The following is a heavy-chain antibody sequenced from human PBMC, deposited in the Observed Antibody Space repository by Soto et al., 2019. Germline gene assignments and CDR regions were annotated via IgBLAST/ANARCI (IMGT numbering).Heavy chain of an antibody. J-gene: IGHJ5*02. V-gene: IGHV1-3*01. CDR2: INAGNGNT. Sequence: ASVNVSGKASGYTFTSYSMHWVRQSPGQRLEWMGWINAGNGNTKYSQKFQGRVTITRDTSASTAYMELSSLRSEDTAVYYCARGAIAASYWFDPWGQGTLVTVSS. CDR3: ARGAIAASYWFDP. D-gene: IGHD6-6*01. CDR1: GYTFTSYS.